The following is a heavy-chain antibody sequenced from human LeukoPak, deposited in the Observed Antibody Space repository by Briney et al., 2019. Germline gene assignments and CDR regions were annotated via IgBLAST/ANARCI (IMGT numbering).Heavy chain of an antibody. CDR1: GGSIRNHH. V-gene: IGHV4-59*11. J-gene: IGHJ4*02. CDR2: VFFTEGT. D-gene: IGHD2-8*01. Sequence: SETLSLTCSVSGGSIRNHHWTWIRQSPRKGLEWIGHVFFTEGTNYSPSLRGRITISADRSKNQIYLKLGSVTAADTAVYYCARELYHFDRWGQGALVTVSS. CDR3: ARELYHFDR.